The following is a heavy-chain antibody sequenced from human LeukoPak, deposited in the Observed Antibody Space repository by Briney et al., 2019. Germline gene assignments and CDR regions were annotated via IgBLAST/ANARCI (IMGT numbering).Heavy chain of an antibody. V-gene: IGHV3-7*01. CDR2: IKQDGGEK. CDR3: ARDKVVGATYFDY. CDR1: GFTFSSHW. J-gene: IGHJ4*02. D-gene: IGHD1-26*01. Sequence: GGSLRLSCAGSGFTFSSHWMSWVRQAPGKGPEWVANIKQDGGEKCYVDSVKGRFTISRDNAKNSLYLQMNSLRAEDTAVYYCARDKVVGATYFDYWGQGILVTVSS.